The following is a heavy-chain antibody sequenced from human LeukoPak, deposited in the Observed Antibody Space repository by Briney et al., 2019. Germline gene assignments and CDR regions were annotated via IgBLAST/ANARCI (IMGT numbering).Heavy chain of an antibody. Sequence: SETLSLTCTVSGGSISSYYWSWIRQPAGKGLEWIGRIYTSGSANYNASLKSRVSMSVDTSKNQFSLKLSSVTVADTAVFYCARENSGSYREFDYWGQGTLVTVSS. CDR2: IYTSGSA. D-gene: IGHD1-26*01. CDR3: ARENSGSYREFDY. CDR1: GGSISSYY. J-gene: IGHJ4*02. V-gene: IGHV4-4*07.